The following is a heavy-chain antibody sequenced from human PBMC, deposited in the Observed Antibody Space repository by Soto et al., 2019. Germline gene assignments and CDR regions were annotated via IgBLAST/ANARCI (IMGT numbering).Heavy chain of an antibody. D-gene: IGHD1-26*01. CDR2: ISNHGSQQ. CDR1: GFTFSSYG. CDR3: AKEGEWDLSLGRFFDS. J-gene: IGHJ4*02. Sequence: PGGSLRLSCAASGFTFSSYGIHWVRQAPGKGLEWVGLISNHGSQQDYADSVKGRFTISRDNSMNTVYLQMNSLRAEDTAVYYCAKEGEWDLSLGRFFDSWGLGSLVTVSS. V-gene: IGHV3-30*18.